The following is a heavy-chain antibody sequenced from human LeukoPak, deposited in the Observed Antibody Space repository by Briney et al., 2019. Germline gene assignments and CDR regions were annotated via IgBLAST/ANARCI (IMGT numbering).Heavy chain of an antibody. V-gene: IGHV1-8*01. CDR3: ARVYRLSIAASGY. CDR2: MNPNSGNT. J-gene: IGHJ4*02. CDR1: GYTFTSYD. D-gene: IGHD6-25*01. Sequence: ASVKVSSKASGYTFTSYDINWVRQATGQGLEWMGWMNPNSGNTGYAQKFQGRVTMTRNTSISTAYMELSSLRSEDTAVYYCARVYRLSIAASGYWGQGTLVTVSS.